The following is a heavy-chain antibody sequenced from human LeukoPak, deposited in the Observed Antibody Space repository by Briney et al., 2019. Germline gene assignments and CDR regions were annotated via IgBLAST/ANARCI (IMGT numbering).Heavy chain of an antibody. D-gene: IGHD1-26*01. Sequence: GGSLRLSCAASGFTFSTYAMSWVRQAPGKGLEWVSTISGSGGSTYYADSVKGRFTISRDNSKNTLYLQMNSLRAEDTAVYYCAKGSGSSGRGIDYWGQGTLVTVSS. V-gene: IGHV3-23*01. CDR1: GFTFSTYA. CDR3: AKGSGSSGRGIDY. J-gene: IGHJ4*02. CDR2: ISGSGGST.